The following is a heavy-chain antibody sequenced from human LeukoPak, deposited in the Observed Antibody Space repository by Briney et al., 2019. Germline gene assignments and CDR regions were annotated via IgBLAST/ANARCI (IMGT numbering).Heavy chain of an antibody. J-gene: IGHJ4*02. D-gene: IGHD1-26*01. CDR1: GFTVSSIY. Sequence: GGSLRLSCAASGFTVSSIYMSWVRQGPGKGLEWVSVIYSGGNKYYADSVRGRFTISRDNSKNTLSLQMNSLRAQDTAVYYCARDAGWGGATDYWGQGTLVTVSS. CDR2: IYSGGNK. V-gene: IGHV3-53*01. CDR3: ARDAGWGGATDY.